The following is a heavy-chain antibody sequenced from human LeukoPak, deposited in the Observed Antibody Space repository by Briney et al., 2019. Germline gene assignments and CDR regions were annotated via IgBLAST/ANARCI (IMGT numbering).Heavy chain of an antibody. J-gene: IGHJ4*02. Sequence: GGSLRLSCAASGFTFSSYSTNWVRQAPGKGLEWVSSISSSSSYIYYADSVKGRFTISRDNAKNSLYLQMNSLRAEDTAVYYCARERRGSKGYCSGGSCSLFDYWGQGTLVTVSS. CDR3: ARERRGSKGYCSGGSCSLFDY. D-gene: IGHD2-15*01. CDR1: GFTFSSYS. CDR2: ISSSSSYI. V-gene: IGHV3-21*01.